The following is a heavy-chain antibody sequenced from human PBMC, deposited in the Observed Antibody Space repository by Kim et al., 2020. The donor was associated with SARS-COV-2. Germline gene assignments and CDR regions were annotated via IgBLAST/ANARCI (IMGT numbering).Heavy chain of an antibody. V-gene: IGHV3-30*02. Sequence: ADSVKGRFTIARDNSKNTLYLQMNSLRAEDTAVYYCAKDRTTVTTYGMDVWGQGTTVTVSS. J-gene: IGHJ6*02. D-gene: IGHD4-17*01. CDR3: AKDRTTVTTYGMDV.